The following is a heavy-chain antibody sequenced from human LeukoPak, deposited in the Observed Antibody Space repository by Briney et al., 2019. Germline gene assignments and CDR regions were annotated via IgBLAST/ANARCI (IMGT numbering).Heavy chain of an antibody. D-gene: IGHD3-16*02. Sequence: GGSLRLSCAASGFTFRSYSMNWVRQAPGKGLEWVSSISSSSSYIYYADSVKGRFTISRDNAKNSLYLQMNSLRAEDPAVYYCAREDHVPMMTFGGVIVKVDYWGQGTLVTVSS. CDR3: AREDHVPMMTFGGVIVKVDY. CDR1: GFTFRSYS. J-gene: IGHJ4*02. CDR2: ISSSSSYI. V-gene: IGHV3-21*01.